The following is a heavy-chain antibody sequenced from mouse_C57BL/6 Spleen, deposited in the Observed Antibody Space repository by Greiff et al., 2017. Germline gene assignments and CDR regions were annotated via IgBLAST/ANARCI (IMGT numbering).Heavy chain of an antibody. J-gene: IGHJ2*01. D-gene: IGHD1-1*01. CDR2: ISGGGGNT. CDR3: ARHPFITTVVAYYFDY. Sequence: EVQRVESGGGLVKPGGSLKLSCAASGFTFSSYTMSWVRQTPEKRLEWVATISGGGGNTYYPDSVKGRFTISRDNAKNTLYLQMSSLRSEATAVYYVARHPFITTVVAYYFDYWGQGTTLTVSS. CDR1: GFTFSSYT. V-gene: IGHV5-9*04.